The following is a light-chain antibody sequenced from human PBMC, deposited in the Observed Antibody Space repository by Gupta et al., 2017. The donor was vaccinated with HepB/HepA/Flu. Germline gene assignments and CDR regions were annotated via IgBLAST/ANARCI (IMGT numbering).Light chain of an antibody. CDR1: SSDVGSYNR. Sequence: QSALTQPPSVSGSPGQSVTISCPGTSSDVGSYNRVSWYQQPPGTAPKLIIYDVTNRPSGVPDRFSGSKSGNTASLTISGLQAEDEAQYYCSSYTSSTTWVFGGGTKLTVL. CDR2: DVT. V-gene: IGLV2-18*02. J-gene: IGLJ3*02. CDR3: SSYTSSTTWV.